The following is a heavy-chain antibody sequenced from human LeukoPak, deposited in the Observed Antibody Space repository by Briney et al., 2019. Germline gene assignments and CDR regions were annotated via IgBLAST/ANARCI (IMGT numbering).Heavy chain of an antibody. CDR1: GHTFTSYY. D-gene: IGHD6-13*01. CDR3: ARDVMSVGIAAVHFDY. CDR2: INPSGGST. Sequence: ASVKVSCKASGHTFTSYYMHWVRQAPGQGLEWMGIINPSGGSTSYAQKFQGRVTMTRDTSTSTVYVELSSLRSEDTAVYYCARDVMSVGIAAVHFDYWGQGTLVTVSS. J-gene: IGHJ4*02. V-gene: IGHV1-46*01.